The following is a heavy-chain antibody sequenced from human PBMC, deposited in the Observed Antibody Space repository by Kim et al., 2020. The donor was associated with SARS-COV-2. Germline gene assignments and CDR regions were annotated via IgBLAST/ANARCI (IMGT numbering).Heavy chain of an antibody. Sequence: GGSLRLSCAASGFTFSSYAMSWVRQAPGKGLEWVSAISGSGGSTYYADSVKGRFTISRDNSKNTLYLQMNSLRAEDTAVYYCANCGGDCYFYHWGHGTLVTVSS. CDR3: ANCGGDCYFYH. CDR2: ISGSGGST. CDR1: GFTFSSYA. J-gene: IGHJ4*01. D-gene: IGHD2-21*02. V-gene: IGHV3-23*01.